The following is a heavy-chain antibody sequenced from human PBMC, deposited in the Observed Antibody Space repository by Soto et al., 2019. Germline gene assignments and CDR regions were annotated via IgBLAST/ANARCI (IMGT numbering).Heavy chain of an antibody. CDR1: GFTFSSYA. CDR2: ISGSGSST. V-gene: IGHV3-23*01. D-gene: IGHD4-17*01. Sequence: EVQLLESGGGLVQPGGSLRLSCAASGFTFSSYAMICVRQAPGKGLEWVSAISGSGSSTYYADSVKGRFTISRDNSKNSLYMQMNRLRVEDTAVYYCAKDNEVYGDSAGYLDYGGQGTLVTVSS. CDR3: AKDNEVYGDSAGYLDY. J-gene: IGHJ4*02.